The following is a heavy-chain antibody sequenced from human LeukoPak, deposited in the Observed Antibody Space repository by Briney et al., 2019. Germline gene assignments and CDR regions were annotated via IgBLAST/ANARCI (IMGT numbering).Heavy chain of an antibody. J-gene: IGHJ6*02. Sequence: SETLSLTCAVYGGSFSGYYWSWIRQPPGKGLEGIGEINHSGSTNYNPSLKIRVTISVDTSKNQFSLKLSSVTAADTAVYYCAKGPPRGYSGYGRGMDVWGQGTTVTVSS. V-gene: IGHV4-34*01. CDR2: INHSGST. D-gene: IGHD5-12*01. CDR1: GGSFSGYY. CDR3: AKGPPRGYSGYGRGMDV.